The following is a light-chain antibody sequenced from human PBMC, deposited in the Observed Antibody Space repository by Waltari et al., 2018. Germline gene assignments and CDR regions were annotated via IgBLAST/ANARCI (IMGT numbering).Light chain of an antibody. V-gene: IGKV3-15*01. CDR1: QNIGSH. CDR2: DAS. Sequence: IVMTQSPAALPVSPGGRVTISCRASQNIGSHLAWYQQKPGQAPRLLIFDASTRATGIPARFGGSGSGTEFTLTISSLQSEDSAIYYCQHYHNWPSTFGQGTRLEIK. J-gene: IGKJ5*01. CDR3: QHYHNWPST.